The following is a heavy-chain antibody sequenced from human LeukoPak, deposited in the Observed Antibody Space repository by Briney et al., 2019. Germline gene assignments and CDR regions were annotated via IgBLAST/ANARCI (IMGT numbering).Heavy chain of an antibody. D-gene: IGHD6-13*01. J-gene: IGHJ4*02. CDR2: ISHDGSDK. CDR3: AKLFMVGPAAGTGGVIDY. V-gene: IGHV3-30*07. CDR1: GFTFSSYP. Sequence: GRSLRLSCAASGFTFSSYPMHWVRQAPGKGLEWVAVISHDGSDKYYADSVKGRFTISRDNSKNTLYLQMNSLRAEDTAVYYCAKLFMVGPAAGTGGVIDYWGQGTLVTVSS.